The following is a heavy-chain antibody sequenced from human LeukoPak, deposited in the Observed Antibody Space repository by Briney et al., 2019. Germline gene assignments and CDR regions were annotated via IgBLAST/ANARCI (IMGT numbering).Heavy chain of an antibody. CDR2: IIPIFGTA. V-gene: IGHV1-69*05. J-gene: IGHJ5*02. Sequence: ASVKVSCKASGGTFSTYAISWVRPAPGQGLEWMGRIIPIFGTAKYAQEFQDSITITTAESTSTAYMELSSLRSEDTAVYYCARSITMVRGGELTSPNWFDPWGQGTLVTVSS. CDR1: GGTFSTYA. CDR3: ARSITMVRGGELTSPNWFDP. D-gene: IGHD3-10*01.